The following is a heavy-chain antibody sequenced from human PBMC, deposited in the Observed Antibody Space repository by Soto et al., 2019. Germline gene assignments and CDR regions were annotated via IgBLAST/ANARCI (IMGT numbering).Heavy chain of an antibody. J-gene: IGHJ5*02. D-gene: IGHD1-7*01. Sequence: QVQLVQSGAEVKKPGASVKVSCKASGYTFTGYYMHWVRQAPGQGLEWMGWINPNSGGTNYAQKFQGWVTMTRDTSXXTAYMELSRLRSDDTAVYYCARGPNWNYVFQWFDPWGQGTLVTVSS. CDR1: GYTFTGYY. CDR3: ARGPNWNYVFQWFDP. CDR2: INPNSGGT. V-gene: IGHV1-2*04.